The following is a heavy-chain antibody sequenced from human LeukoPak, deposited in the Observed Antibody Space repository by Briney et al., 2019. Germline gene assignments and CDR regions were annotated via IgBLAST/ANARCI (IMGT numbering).Heavy chain of an antibody. CDR2: IYHSGST. D-gene: IGHD6-19*01. J-gene: IGHJ3*02. Sequence: ASETLSLTCTVSGYSISSGYYWGWIRPPPGKGLEWIGSIYHSGSTYYNPSLKSRVTISVDTSKNQFSLKLSSVTAADTAVYYCARPYTSDYRGAFDIWGQGTMVTVSS. CDR1: GYSISSGYY. CDR3: ARPYTSDYRGAFDI. V-gene: IGHV4-38-2*02.